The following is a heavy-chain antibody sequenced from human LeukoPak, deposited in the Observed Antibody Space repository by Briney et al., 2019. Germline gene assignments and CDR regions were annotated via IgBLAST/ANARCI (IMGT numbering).Heavy chain of an antibody. J-gene: IGHJ4*02. CDR1: GFTFSSYA. D-gene: IGHD4-23*01. V-gene: IGHV3-30*04. Sequence: GRSLRLSCAASGFTFSSYAMHWVRQAPGKGLEWVAVISYDGSNKYYADSVKGRFTISRDNSKNTLYLQMNSLRAEDTAVYYCARGPRTTVVIDYWGQGTLVTVSS. CDR3: ARGPRTTVVIDY. CDR2: ISYDGSNK.